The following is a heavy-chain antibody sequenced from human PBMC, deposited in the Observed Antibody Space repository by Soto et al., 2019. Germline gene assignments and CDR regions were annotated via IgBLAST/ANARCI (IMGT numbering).Heavy chain of an antibody. V-gene: IGHV5-51*01. CDR3: ARSSTGTRYYYYYGMDV. CDR1: GYSFTSYW. Sequence: GESLKISCKGSGYSFTSYWIGWVRQMPGKGLEWMGIIYPGDSDTRYSPSFQGQVTISADKSISTAYLQWSSLKASDTAMYYCARSSTGTRYYYYYGMDVWGHGTTVTVSS. J-gene: IGHJ6*02. CDR2: IYPGDSDT. D-gene: IGHD1-7*01.